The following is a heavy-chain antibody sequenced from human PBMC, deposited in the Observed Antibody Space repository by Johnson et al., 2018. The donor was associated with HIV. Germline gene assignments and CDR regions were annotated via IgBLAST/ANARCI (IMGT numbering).Heavy chain of an antibody. CDR2: IWYDGRNK. J-gene: IGHJ3*02. V-gene: IGHV3-33*01. CDR1: GFTFSSYG. Sequence: QVQLVESGGGVVQPGRSLRLSCAASGFTFSSYGMHWVRQAPGKGLEWVAVIWYDGRNKYYADSVKGRFTLSRDNAKNSLYLQMNSLRAEDTAVYYCARVFYRYSSSSTAAFDIWGQGTTVTVSS. D-gene: IGHD6-6*01. CDR3: ARVFYRYSSSSTAAFDI.